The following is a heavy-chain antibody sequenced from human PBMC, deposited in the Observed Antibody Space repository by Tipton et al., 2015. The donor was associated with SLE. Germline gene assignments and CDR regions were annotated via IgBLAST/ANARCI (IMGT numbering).Heavy chain of an antibody. CDR3: ARRGGQQLRWYFDL. J-gene: IGHJ2*01. Sequence: LRLSCAASGFTFSSYAMSWVRQAPGKGLEWIGYIYYSGSTNYNPSLKSRVTISVDTSKNQFSLKLSSVTAADTAVYYCARRGGQQLRWYFDLWGRGTLVTVSS. CDR1: GFTFSSYA. CDR2: IYYSGST. V-gene: IGHV4-59*01. D-gene: IGHD6-13*01.